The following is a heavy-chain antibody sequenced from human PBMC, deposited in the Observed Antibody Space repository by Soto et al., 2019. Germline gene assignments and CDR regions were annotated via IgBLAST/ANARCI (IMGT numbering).Heavy chain of an antibody. Sequence: EGSLRLSCAVSGFTFSDYSMSWVRQAPGKGLEWVSYISGSSGTKYYADSVKGRFTISRDNAKNSLYLQMNSLKTEDTAVYYCTTDPVTMIVVVPSSGWGQGTLVTVSS. CDR1: GFTFSDYS. D-gene: IGHD3-22*01. J-gene: IGHJ4*02. V-gene: IGHV3-48*01. CDR3: TTDPVTMIVVVPSSG. CDR2: ISGSSGTK.